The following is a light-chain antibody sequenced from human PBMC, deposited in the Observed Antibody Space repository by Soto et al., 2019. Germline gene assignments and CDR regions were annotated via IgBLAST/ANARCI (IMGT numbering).Light chain of an antibody. J-gene: IGLJ1*01. CDR3: QSYESSLSAL. V-gene: IGLV1-40*01. Sequence: QSVLTQPPSVSGAPGQRVTISCTGSSSSIGAGYDVHWYQQLPGTAPKLLIYGNSNRPSGIPDRFSGSRSGTSASLAITGLQAEDEADYYCQSYESSLSALFGTGTKVTVL. CDR1: SSSIGAGYD. CDR2: GNS.